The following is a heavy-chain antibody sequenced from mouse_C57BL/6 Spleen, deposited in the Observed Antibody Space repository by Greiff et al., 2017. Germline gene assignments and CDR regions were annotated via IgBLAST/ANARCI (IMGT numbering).Heavy chain of an antibody. CDR2: IDPSDSYT. Sequence: QVQLQQPGAELVRPGTSVKLSCKASGYTFTSYWMHWVKQRPGQGLEWIGVIDPSDSYTNYNQKFKGKATLTVDTSSSTAYMQLSSLTSEDSAVYYCARGDAQASAYWGQGTLVTVSA. CDR1: GYTFTSYW. J-gene: IGHJ3*01. D-gene: IGHD3-2*02. CDR3: ARGDAQASAY. V-gene: IGHV1-59*01.